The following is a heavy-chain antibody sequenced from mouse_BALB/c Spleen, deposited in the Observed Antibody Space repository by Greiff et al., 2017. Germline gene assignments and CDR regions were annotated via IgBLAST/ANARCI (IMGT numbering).Heavy chain of an antibody. CDR3: ATDNYYGSSYYWSFDD. CDR1: GFTFTDYY. Sequence: EVMLVESGGGLVQPGGSLRLSCAASGFTFTDYYMSWVRQTPGKALEWLGFIRNKANGYTTEYSASVKGRFTISRDNSTSILYLQMNTLRAEDSATYYCATDNYYGSSYYWSFDDWGAGTTVTVSS. J-gene: IGHJ1*01. CDR2: IRNKANGYTT. V-gene: IGHV7-3*02. D-gene: IGHD1-1*01.